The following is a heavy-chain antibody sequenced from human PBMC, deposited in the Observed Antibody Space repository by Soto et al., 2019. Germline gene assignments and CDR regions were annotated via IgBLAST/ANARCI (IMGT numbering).Heavy chain of an antibody. Sequence: SETLSLTCAVSGGSISSGNSYSWSWIRQPPGKGLEWIGSISHTGSTSYNPSLKGRVTMSVDKSKNQLSLKLSSVTAADMAVYYCARAVAPYLGTWFDPWGQGTLVTVSS. D-gene: IGHD3-16*01. CDR1: GGSISSGNSYS. CDR3: ARAVAPYLGTWFDP. J-gene: IGHJ5*02. CDR2: ISHTGST. V-gene: IGHV4-30-2*01.